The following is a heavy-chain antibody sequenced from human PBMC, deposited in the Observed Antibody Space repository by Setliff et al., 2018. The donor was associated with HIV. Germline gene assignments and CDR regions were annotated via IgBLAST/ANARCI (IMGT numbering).Heavy chain of an antibody. CDR2: ISSSSRYI. V-gene: IGHV3-21*01. CDR3: ARDSPYDTSSHYSRFEY. J-gene: IGHJ4*02. CDR1: GFTFSSYS. D-gene: IGHD3-22*01. Sequence: GGSLRLSCAASGFTFSSYSMNWVRQAPGKGLEWVSSISSSSRYIYYADSVKGRFTISSDNAKNSLYLQMNSLRAEDTAVYYCARDSPYDTSSHYSRFEYWGQGTPVTVSS.